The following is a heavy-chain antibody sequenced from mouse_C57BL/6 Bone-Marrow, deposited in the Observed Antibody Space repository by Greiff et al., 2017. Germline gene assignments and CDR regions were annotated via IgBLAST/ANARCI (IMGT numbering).Heavy chain of an antibody. D-gene: IGHD1-1*01. J-gene: IGHJ1*03. CDR2: ISSGGDYI. CDR1: GFTFSSYA. V-gene: IGHV5-9-1*02. Sequence: EVHLVESGEGLVKPGGSLKLSCAASGFTFSSYAMSWVRQTPEKRLEWVAYISSGGDYIYYADTVKGRFTISRDNARNTLYLQMSRLKSEDTAMYDCTRDPYGSSGHWDFDVWGTGTTVTVSS. CDR3: TRDPYGSSGHWDFDV.